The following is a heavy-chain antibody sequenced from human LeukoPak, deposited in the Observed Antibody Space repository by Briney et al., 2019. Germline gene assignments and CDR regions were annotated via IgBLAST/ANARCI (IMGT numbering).Heavy chain of an antibody. CDR2: IYSGGST. Sequence: GGSLRLSCAASGLTFNSYAMSWVRQAPRKGLEWVSVIYSGGSTYYADSVKGRFTISRDNSKNTLYLQMNSLRAEDTAVYYCARVLKAAAALDYWGQGTLVTVSS. CDR3: ARVLKAAAALDY. CDR1: GLTFNSYA. V-gene: IGHV3-66*01. D-gene: IGHD6-13*01. J-gene: IGHJ4*02.